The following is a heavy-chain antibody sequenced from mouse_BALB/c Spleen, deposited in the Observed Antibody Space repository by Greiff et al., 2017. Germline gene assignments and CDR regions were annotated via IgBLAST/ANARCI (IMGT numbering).Heavy chain of an antibody. J-gene: IGHJ4*01. V-gene: IGHV2-9*02. CDR1: GFSLTSYG. CDR3: ARGDSSGYYAMDY. D-gene: IGHD3-2*01. Sequence: VQLQQSGPGLVAPSQSLSITCTVSGFSLTSYGVHWVRQPPGKGLEWLGVIWAGGSTNYNSALMSRLSISKDNSKSQVFLKMNSLQTDDTAMYYCARGDSSGYYAMDYWGQGTSVTVSS. CDR2: IWAGGST.